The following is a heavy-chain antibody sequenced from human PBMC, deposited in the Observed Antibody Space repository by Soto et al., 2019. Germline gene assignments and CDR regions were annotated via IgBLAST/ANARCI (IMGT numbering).Heavy chain of an antibody. Sequence: QVQLQESGPGLVKPSETLSLTCTVSGGSISSYYWSWIRQPAGKGLEGIGRIYTSGSTNYNPSLKSRVTMSVDTSKNQLSLKLSSVTAADTAVYYCARDKDDFWSGYYAFDIWGQGTMVTVSS. D-gene: IGHD3-3*01. V-gene: IGHV4-4*07. CDR1: GGSISSYY. J-gene: IGHJ3*02. CDR3: ARDKDDFWSGYYAFDI. CDR2: IYTSGST.